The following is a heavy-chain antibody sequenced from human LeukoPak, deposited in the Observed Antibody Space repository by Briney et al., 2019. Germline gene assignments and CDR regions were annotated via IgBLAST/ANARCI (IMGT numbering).Heavy chain of an antibody. J-gene: IGHJ4*02. V-gene: IGHV3-15*01. D-gene: IGHD3-10*01. CDR1: GFTFSNAW. Sequence: GGSLRLSCAASGFTFSNAWMSWVRQAPGKGLEWVGRIKSKTDGGTTDYAAPVKGRFTISRDDSKNTLYLQMNSLKTEDTAVYYCTLVLLWFGELFLPSDYWGQGTLVTVSS. CDR2: IKSKTDGGTT. CDR3: TLVLLWFGELFLPSDY.